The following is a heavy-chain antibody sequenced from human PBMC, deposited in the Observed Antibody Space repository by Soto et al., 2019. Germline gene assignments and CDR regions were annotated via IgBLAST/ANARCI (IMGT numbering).Heavy chain of an antibody. D-gene: IGHD6-13*01. CDR1: GGLITSGGYS. CDR2: IYHSGST. V-gene: IGHV4-30-2*01. J-gene: IGHJ4*02. Sequence: QLQLQESGSGLVKPSQTLSLTCAASGGLITSGGYSWSWFWQPTGKGLVWIGNIYHSGSTYYNPSLKNRIAISEESAKNQYALELSSVTAANAAVYYCAAAAGLEAVAVDYWGQGTLVTVSS. CDR3: AAAAGLEAVAVDY.